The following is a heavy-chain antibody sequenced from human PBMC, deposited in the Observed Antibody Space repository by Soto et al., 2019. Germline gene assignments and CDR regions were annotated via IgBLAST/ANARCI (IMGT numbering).Heavy chain of an antibody. CDR3: ARHEGVPAADGLDV. CDR1: GYSFTSYW. Sequence: GESLKISXKGSGYSFTSYWITWVRQLPVKGLEWMGRIDPSDSYTTYSPSFQGHITISVDKSISTAYLQWSSLKASDTAMYYCARHEGVPAADGLDVWGQGTTVTVSS. V-gene: IGHV5-10-1*01. D-gene: IGHD2-2*01. CDR2: IDPSDSYT. J-gene: IGHJ6*02.